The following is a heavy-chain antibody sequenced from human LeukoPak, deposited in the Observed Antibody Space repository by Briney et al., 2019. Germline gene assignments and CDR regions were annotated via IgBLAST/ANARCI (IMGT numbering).Heavy chain of an antibody. D-gene: IGHD1-26*01. CDR1: GFTFSTYG. CDR2: ISSDGGNK. V-gene: IGHV3-30*14. CDR3: ARGGSYLSAFDI. J-gene: IGHJ3*02. Sequence: GGSLRPSCAAAGFTFSTYGVHWVRHAPGKGLEWVAVISSDGGNKYYADSVRGRFTISRDNSKNTLYLQMNSLRGEDTAVYYCARGGSYLSAFDIWGQGTMVTVSS.